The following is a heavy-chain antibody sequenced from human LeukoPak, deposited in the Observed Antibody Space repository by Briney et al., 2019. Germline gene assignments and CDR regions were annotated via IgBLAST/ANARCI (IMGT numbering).Heavy chain of an antibody. CDR1: GFTFSNAW. CDR3: ARGPRYSGSYLGAFDI. D-gene: IGHD1-26*01. V-gene: IGHV3-7*01. CDR2: IKQDGSEK. Sequence: GGSLRLSCAASGFTFSNAWMSWVRQAPGKGLEWVANIKQDGSEKYYVDSVKGRFTISRDNAKNSLYLQMNSLRAEDTAVYYCARGPRYSGSYLGAFDIWGQGTMVTVSS. J-gene: IGHJ3*02.